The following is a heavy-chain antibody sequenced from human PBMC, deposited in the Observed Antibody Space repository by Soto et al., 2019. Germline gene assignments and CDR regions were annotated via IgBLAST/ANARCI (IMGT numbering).Heavy chain of an antibody. D-gene: IGHD6-13*01. J-gene: IGHJ4*01. V-gene: IGHV2-5*02. Sequence: QINLKESGPTLVKPTQTLTLTCSFSVFSLTTAGVGVGWVRQSPGEALEWLALIYWDDAERYSPSLKTSLTHPNDSSKNQVDLKLSIIAPLNTASYSCTQSLNLIAAAAQLRYFDFSGHGPLVTVAS. CDR2: IYWDDAE. CDR3: TQSLNLIAAAAQLRYFDF. CDR1: VFSLTTAGVG.